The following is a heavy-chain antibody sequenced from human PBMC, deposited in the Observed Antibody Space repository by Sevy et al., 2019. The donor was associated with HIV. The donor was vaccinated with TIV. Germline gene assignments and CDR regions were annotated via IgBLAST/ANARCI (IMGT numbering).Heavy chain of an antibody. Sequence: GGSLRLSCAASGFSFSQYSMNWVRQAPGKGLEWLSYISGTSGTIYYAGSVKGRFTIYRDNAKNSVYLQMNSLRDEDTAVYYCARVVLYYDANYCDYWGQGALVTVSS. V-gene: IGHV3-48*02. J-gene: IGHJ4*02. D-gene: IGHD3-22*01. CDR3: ARVVLYYDANYCDY. CDR1: GFSFSQYS. CDR2: ISGTSGTI.